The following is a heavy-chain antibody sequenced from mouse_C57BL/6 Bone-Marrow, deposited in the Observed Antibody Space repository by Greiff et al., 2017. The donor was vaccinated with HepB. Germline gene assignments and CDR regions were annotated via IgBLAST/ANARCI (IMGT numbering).Heavy chain of an antibody. D-gene: IGHD2-12*01. CDR1: GYTFTSYW. CDR2: IHPNSGST. CDR3: AQYDWFAY. J-gene: IGHJ3*01. V-gene: IGHV1-64*01. Sequence: QVQLQQPGAELVKPGASVKLSCKASGYTFTSYWMHWVKQRPGQGLEWIGMIHPNSGSTNYNQKFKDKATLTADKSSSTAYMQLSSLTSEDSAVYYCAQYDWFAYWGQGTLVTVSA.